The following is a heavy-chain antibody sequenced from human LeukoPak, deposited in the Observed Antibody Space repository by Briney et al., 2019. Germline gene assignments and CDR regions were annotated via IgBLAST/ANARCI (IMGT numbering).Heavy chain of an antibody. J-gene: IGHJ4*02. CDR2: INHDATNI. D-gene: IGHD5-24*01. CDR1: GFTFSSYV. CDR3: ASQAGGWLQLVYYFDY. Sequence: GGSLRLSCAASGFTFSSYVMHWVRQAPGKGLVWVSRINHDATNIIYADSLKGRFTVSRDNAKNSLYLQMNSLRAEDTAVYYCASQAGGWLQLVYYFDYWGQGTLVTVSS. V-gene: IGHV3-74*01.